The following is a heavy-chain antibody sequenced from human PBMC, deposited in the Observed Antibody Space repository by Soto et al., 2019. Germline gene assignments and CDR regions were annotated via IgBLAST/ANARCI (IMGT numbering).Heavy chain of an antibody. Sequence: GGSLRLSCAASGFTFSSYSMNWVRQAPGKGLERVSSISSSSSYIYYADSVKGRFTISRDNAKNSLYLQMNSLRAEDTAVYYCARDNVVVVAATLNYYYYYMDVWGKGTTVTVSS. V-gene: IGHV3-21*01. D-gene: IGHD2-15*01. CDR2: ISSSSSYI. CDR1: GFTFSSYS. CDR3: ARDNVVVVAATLNYYYYYMDV. J-gene: IGHJ6*03.